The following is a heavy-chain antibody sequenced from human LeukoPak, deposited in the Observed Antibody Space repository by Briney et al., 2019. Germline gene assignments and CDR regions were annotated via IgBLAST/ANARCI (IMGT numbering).Heavy chain of an antibody. Sequence: ASVKVSCKVSGYTLTELSMHWVRQAPGKGLEWMGGFDPEDGETIYAQKFQGRVTMTEDTSTDTAYMELSSLRSEHTAVYYCATSGGYSYGAGDYFDYWGQGTLVTVSS. D-gene: IGHD5-18*01. CDR1: GYTLTELS. J-gene: IGHJ4*02. CDR3: ATSGGYSYGAGDYFDY. CDR2: FDPEDGET. V-gene: IGHV1-24*01.